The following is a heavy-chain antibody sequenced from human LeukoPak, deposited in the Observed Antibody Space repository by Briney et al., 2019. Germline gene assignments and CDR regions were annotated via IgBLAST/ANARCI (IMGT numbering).Heavy chain of an antibody. V-gene: IGHV3-30-3*01. CDR3: ARDRDTATGL. CDR1: GFTFSNYA. CDR2: ISYDGNDK. Sequence: GRSLRLSCAASGFTFSNYAMHWVRQAPGKGLEWAAIISYDGNDKYYTDSVKGRFTISRDKSKNTLYLQMNSLRAEDTAVYYCARDRDTATGLWGQGTLVTVSS. D-gene: IGHD5-18*01. J-gene: IGHJ4*02.